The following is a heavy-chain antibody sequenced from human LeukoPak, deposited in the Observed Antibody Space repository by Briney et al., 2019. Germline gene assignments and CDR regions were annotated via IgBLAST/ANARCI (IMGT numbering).Heavy chain of an antibody. CDR1: GGSFNCYY. CDR2: ISHSGST. D-gene: IGHD2-8*01. V-gene: IGHV4-34*01. J-gene: IGHJ5*02. CDR3: ARKVYTRTNWFDP. Sequence: SETLSLTCAVYGGSFNCYYWSWIRQPPGKGLEWIGVISHSGSTNYNPSLKSRVTISVDTSKNQFSLKLSSVTAADTAVYYCARKVYTRTNWFDPWGQGTLVTVSS.